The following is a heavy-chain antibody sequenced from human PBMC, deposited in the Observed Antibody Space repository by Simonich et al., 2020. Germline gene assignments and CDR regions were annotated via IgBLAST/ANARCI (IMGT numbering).Heavy chain of an antibody. V-gene: IGHV4-34*01. J-gene: IGHJ1*01. CDR1: GGSFSGYY. CDR2: INHSGRP. Sequence: QVQLQQWGAGLLKPSETLSLTCAVYGGSFSGYYWSWIRQPPGKGLEWMGEINHSGRPNSNPSLKSRVTISVDTSKNQFSLKLSSVTAADTAVYYCARRGYYNFWSGYEYFQHWGQGTLVTVSS. CDR3: ARRGYYNFWSGYEYFQH. D-gene: IGHD3-3*01.